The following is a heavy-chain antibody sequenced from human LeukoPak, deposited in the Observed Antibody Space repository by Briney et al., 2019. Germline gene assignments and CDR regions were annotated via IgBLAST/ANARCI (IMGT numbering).Heavy chain of an antibody. D-gene: IGHD1-26*01. CDR2: FDPEDGET. J-gene: IGHJ4*02. Sequence: ASVKVSRKVSGYTLTELSMHWVRQAPGKGLEWMGGFDPEDGETIYAQKFQGRVTMTEDTSTDTAYMELSSLRSEDTAVYYCATDVWVGATTGTFDYWGQGTLVTVSS. V-gene: IGHV1-24*01. CDR1: GYTLTELS. CDR3: ATDVWVGATTGTFDY.